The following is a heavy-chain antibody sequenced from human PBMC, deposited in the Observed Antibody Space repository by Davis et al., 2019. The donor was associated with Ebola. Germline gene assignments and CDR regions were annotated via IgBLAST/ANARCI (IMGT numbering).Heavy chain of an antibody. CDR3: ARRVGYCSSTSCQNYYGMDV. J-gene: IGHJ6*02. V-gene: IGHV4-39*01. CDR2: IYHIGST. D-gene: IGHD2-2*01. CDR1: GASISSSTYY. Sequence: SETLSLTCIVSGASISSSTYYWAWIRQAPGKGLEWIGSIYHIGSTYYNPSLQSRVTISVDTSKNQFSLKLSSVTAADTAVYYCARRVGYCSSTSCQNYYGMDVWGQGTTVTVSS.